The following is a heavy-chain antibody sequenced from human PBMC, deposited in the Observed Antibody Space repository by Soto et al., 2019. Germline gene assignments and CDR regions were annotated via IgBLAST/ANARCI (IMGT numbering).Heavy chain of an antibody. J-gene: IGHJ4*02. D-gene: IGHD2-15*01. V-gene: IGHV3-30*18. CDR1: GFSFSNCG. Sequence: VQLVESGGGVVQPGRSLRLSCAASGFSFSNCGMHWVRQAPGKGLEWVAAISFDGNDKYYSESVKGRFTISRDNSKNTLFLQMNSLRVEDTAVYYCVKGSEVARQELDYWGQGTLVTVSS. CDR2: ISFDGNDK. CDR3: VKGSEVARQELDY.